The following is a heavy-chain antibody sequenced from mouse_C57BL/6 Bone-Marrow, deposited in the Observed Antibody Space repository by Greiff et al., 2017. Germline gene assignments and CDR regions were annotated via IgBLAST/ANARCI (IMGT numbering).Heavy chain of an antibody. Sequence: QVQLQQSGPELVKPGASVKISCKASGYAFSSSWMNWVKQRPGQGLEWIGRIYPGDGDTNYNGKFQGKATLTADKSSSTAYMQLSSLTSEDSAVLLGGGNGVYYDGSCYFDYWGQGTTLTVSS. J-gene: IGHJ2*01. D-gene: IGHD1-1*01. CDR3: GGNGVYYDGSCYFDY. V-gene: IGHV1-82*01. CDR2: IYPGDGDT. CDR1: GYAFSSSW.